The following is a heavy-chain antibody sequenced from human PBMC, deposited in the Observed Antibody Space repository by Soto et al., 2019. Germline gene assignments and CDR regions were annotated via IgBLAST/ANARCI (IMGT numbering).Heavy chain of an antibody. CDR1: GGSLTSSSFY. V-gene: IGHV4-39*01. CDR3: VRFYGNAFDI. CDR2: IYYSGTT. D-gene: IGHD3-10*01. J-gene: IGHJ3*02. Sequence: ETLSLTCIVSGGSLTSSSFYWGWIRQPPGKGLSWIGNIYYSGTTDYNPSLKSRVSVSTDTSRNQLSLTLSSVTAADTAVYYCVRFYGNAFDIWGPGTLVTVSS.